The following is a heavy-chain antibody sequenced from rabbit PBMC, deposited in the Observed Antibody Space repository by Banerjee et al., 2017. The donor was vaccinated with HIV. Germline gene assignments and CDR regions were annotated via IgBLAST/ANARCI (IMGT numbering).Heavy chain of an antibody. J-gene: IGHJ4*01. D-gene: IGHD4-1*01. CDR2: IYAGRSGNT. V-gene: IGHV1S45*01. CDR1: GIDFNNYVY. CDR3: ARDLAGVIGWNFNL. Sequence: QQQLEESGGGLVKPGGTLTLTCKASGIDFNNYVYICWVRQAPGKGLEWIACIYAGRSGNTYYASWAKGRFTISKTSSTTVTLQMTSLTAADTATYFCARDLAGVIGWNFNLWGQGTLVTVS.